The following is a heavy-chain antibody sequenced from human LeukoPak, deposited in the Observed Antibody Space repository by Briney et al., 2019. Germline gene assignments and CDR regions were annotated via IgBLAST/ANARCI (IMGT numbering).Heavy chain of an antibody. CDR3: ARDSLAAAGTWGFDY. CDR2: ISAYNGNT. Sequence: ASVKVSCKASGYTFTSYGISWVRQAPGQGLERMGWISAYNGNTNYALKLQGRVTMTTDTSTSTAYMELRSLRSDDTAVYYCARDSLAAAGTWGFDYWGQGTLVTVSS. D-gene: IGHD6-13*01. V-gene: IGHV1-18*01. J-gene: IGHJ4*02. CDR1: GYTFTSYG.